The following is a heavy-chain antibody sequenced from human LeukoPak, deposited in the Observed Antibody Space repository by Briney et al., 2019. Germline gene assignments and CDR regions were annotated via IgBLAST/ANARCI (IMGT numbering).Heavy chain of an antibody. V-gene: IGHV1-69*04. D-gene: IGHD3-9*01. CDR3: AIVRYFGILMDV. CDR1: GGTFSSYA. J-gene: IGHJ6*02. CDR2: IIPILGIA. Sequence: SVRVSCKASGGTFSSYAISWVRQAPGQGLEWMGRIIPILGIANYAQKFQGRVTITADKSTSTAYMELSSLRSEDTAVYYCAIVRYFGILMDVWGQGTTVTVSS.